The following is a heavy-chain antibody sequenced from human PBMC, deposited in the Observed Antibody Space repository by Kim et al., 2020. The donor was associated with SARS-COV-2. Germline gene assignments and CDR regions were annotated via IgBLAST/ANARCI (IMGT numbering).Heavy chain of an antibody. J-gene: IGHJ5*02. CDR1: GGSISSSSYY. D-gene: IGHD6-13*01. V-gene: IGHV4-39*01. CDR3: ARHGIAEQQLVLGAENWFDP. CDR2: IYYSGST. Sequence: SETLSLTCTVSGGSISSSSYYWGWIRQPPGKGLEWIGSIYYSGSTYYNPSLKSRVTISVDTSKNQFSLKLSSVTAADTAVYYCARHGIAEQQLVLGAENWFDPWGQGTLVTVSS.